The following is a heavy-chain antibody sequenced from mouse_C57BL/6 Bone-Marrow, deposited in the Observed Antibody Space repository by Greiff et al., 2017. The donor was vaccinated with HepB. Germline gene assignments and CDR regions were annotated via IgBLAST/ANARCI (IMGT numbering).Heavy chain of an antibody. Sequence: QVQLQQPGAELVMPGASVKLSCKASGYTFTSYGISWVKQRTGQGLEWIGEIYPRSGNTYYNEKFKGKATLTADKSSSTAYMELRSLTSEDSAVYFGASPSYSNYDWYFDVCGRGTTVTVSA. CDR3: ASPSYSNYDWYFDV. D-gene: IGHD2-5*01. CDR1: GYTFTSYG. V-gene: IGHV1-81*01. J-gene: IGHJ1*03. CDR2: IYPRSGNT.